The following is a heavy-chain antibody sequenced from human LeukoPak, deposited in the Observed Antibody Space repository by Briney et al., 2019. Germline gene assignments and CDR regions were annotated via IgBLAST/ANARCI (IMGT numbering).Heavy chain of an antibody. CDR3: AKEKSRSSLWYFDY. CDR1: GFTFSSYG. V-gene: IGHV3-30*02. D-gene: IGHD6-13*01. J-gene: IGHJ4*02. Sequence: GGSLRLSCAASGFTFSSYGMYWVRQAPGKGLEWVAFVRYDGSNEYYADSVRGRFTISRDNSKNTLYLQMNSLRAEDTSVYYCAKEKSRSSLWYFDYWGQGTLVTVSS. CDR2: VRYDGSNE.